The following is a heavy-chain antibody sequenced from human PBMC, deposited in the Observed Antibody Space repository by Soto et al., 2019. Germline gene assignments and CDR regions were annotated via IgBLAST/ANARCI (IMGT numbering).Heavy chain of an antibody. J-gene: IGHJ6*02. CDR3: ARARYCSGGRCYYYYGMDV. Sequence: PGGSLRLSCAASGFTFSSYAMHWVRQAPGKGLEWVAVISYDGSNKYYADSVKGRFTISRDNSKKTLYLQMNSMRVEDTAVYYCARARYCSGGRCYYYYGMDVWGQGTTVTVSS. CDR2: ISYDGSNK. CDR1: GFTFSSYA. D-gene: IGHD2-15*01. V-gene: IGHV3-30-3*01.